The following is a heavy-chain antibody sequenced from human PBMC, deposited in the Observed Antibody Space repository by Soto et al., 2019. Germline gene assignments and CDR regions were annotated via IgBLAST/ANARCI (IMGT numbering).Heavy chain of an antibody. CDR1: GFTFSNAW. Sequence: EVQLVESGGGLVKPGGSLRLSCAASGFTFSNAWMTWVRQAPGKGLEWVGRIKSKTDGGTKDYAAPVKGRFTISRDDSKNTLFLQMNSLKTEDTAVYYCTTRGMTTDAFDIWGQGTMVTVSS. CDR2: IKSKTDGGTK. V-gene: IGHV3-15*01. J-gene: IGHJ3*02. CDR3: TTRGMTTDAFDI. D-gene: IGHD4-17*01.